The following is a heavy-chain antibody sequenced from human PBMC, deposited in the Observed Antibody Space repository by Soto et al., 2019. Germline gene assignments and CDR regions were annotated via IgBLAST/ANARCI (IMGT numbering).Heavy chain of an antibody. D-gene: IGHD4-4*01. J-gene: IGHJ6*02. Sequence: PGGSLRLSCEASGFTFSDHYMSWVRQAPGKGLEWVAHISNSGSPTYYADSVKGRFTISRDNAEKSLYLQMNSLRAEDTAVYYCARDRKPSSYIGLDVWGQGTTVTVSS. CDR1: GFTFSDHY. CDR3: ARDRKPSSYIGLDV. V-gene: IGHV3-11*01. CDR2: ISNSGSPT.